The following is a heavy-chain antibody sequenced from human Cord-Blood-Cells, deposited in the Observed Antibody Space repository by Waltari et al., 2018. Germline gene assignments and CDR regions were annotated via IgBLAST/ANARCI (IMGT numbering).Heavy chain of an antibody. Sequence: QVTLKESGPVLVKPTETLTLTCTVSGFSLSNARMGVSWIRQPPGKALEWLAHIFSKDEKSYSTSLKSRLTIAKDTSKSQVVLTMTNMDPVDTATYYCARIIRRPLLADYWGQGTLVTVSS. CDR3: ARIIRRPLLADY. V-gene: IGHV2-26*01. CDR2: IFSKDEK. J-gene: IGHJ4*02. D-gene: IGHD3-3*02. CDR1: GFSLSNARMG.